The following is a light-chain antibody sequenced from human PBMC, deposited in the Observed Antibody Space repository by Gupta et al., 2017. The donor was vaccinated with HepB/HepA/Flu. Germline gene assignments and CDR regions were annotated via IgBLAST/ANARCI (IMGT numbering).Light chain of an antibody. J-gene: IGLJ1*01. CDR2: EVS. Sequence: QSALTQPASVSGSPGQSITISCAGTSSDVGNYNLVSWYQQPPGKAPKLMIFEVSKRPSGVSYRFSGSRSGNTASLTISGLQTEDEADYYCCSYVGTNIYVFGTGTKVTVL. CDR1: SSDVGNYNL. CDR3: CSYVGTNIYV. V-gene: IGLV2-23*02.